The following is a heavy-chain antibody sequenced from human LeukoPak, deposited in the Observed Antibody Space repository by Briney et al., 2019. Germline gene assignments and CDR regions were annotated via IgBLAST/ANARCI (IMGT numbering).Heavy chain of an antibody. CDR3: AKVWCSSTSCYSGIYYYYYGMDV. Sequence: TGGSLRLSCAASGITFSSHAMSWVRQAPGKGMEWVSAISGSGGTTYYADSVKGRFTISRDNSKDTLSLQMNSLRGEDTAVYYCAKVWCSSTSCYSGIYYYYYGMDVWGKGTTVTVSS. V-gene: IGHV3-23*01. J-gene: IGHJ6*04. D-gene: IGHD2-2*01. CDR1: GITFSSHA. CDR2: ISGSGGTT.